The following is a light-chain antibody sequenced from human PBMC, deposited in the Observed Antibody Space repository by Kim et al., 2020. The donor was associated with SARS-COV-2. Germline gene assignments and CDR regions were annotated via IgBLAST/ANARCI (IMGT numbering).Light chain of an antibody. Sequence: SYELTQPPSVSVAPGQTARITCGGNNVGRKSVHWYQQKPGQAPIMVIYYNSDRPSGIPERFSGSNSGDAATLTISRVEVGDEVDYYCHVWDSSSAHHVFG. V-gene: IGLV3-21*04. J-gene: IGLJ1*01. CDR1: NVGRKS. CDR3: HVWDSSSAHHV. CDR2: YNS.